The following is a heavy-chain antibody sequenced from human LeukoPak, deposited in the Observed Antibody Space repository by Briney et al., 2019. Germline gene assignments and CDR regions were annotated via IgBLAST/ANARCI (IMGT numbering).Heavy chain of an antibody. CDR2: IVVGCGNA. J-gene: IGHJ6*04. CDR1: GSTFTSSA. V-gene: IGHV1-58*01. CDR3: AAGDMVVVPAAPATEYYYYYGMDV. D-gene: IGHD2-2*01. Sequence: SVTVSFTASGSTFTSSAVQRVRQARGQRLEWIGWIVVGCGNANYAQKFQERVTITRAMSTSTAYLELSSLRSEDTAVYYCAAGDMVVVPAAPATEYYYYYGMDVWGKGTTVTVSS.